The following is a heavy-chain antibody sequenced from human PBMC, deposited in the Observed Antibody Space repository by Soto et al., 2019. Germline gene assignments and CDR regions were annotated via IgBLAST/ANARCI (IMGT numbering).Heavy chain of an antibody. V-gene: IGHV3-30-3*01. CDR3: AREHYADPTGYFDY. D-gene: IGHD4-17*01. Sequence: QVQLVESEGGVVQPGRSLRLSCAASGYTFSNHAMHWVRQAPGKGLEWVAVISDDGSNTYYADSVKGRFTISRDNSKNTMDLQMSSLRTEDTAVYYCAREHYADPTGYFDYWGQGTLVTVSS. CDR2: ISDDGSNT. J-gene: IGHJ4*02. CDR1: GYTFSNHA.